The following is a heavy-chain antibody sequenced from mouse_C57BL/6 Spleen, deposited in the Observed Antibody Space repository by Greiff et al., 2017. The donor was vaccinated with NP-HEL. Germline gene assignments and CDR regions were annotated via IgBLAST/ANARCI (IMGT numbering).Heavy chain of an antibody. CDR3: ARFITTVVATNYAMDY. Sequence: QVQLQQSGPGLVAPSQSLSITCTVSGFSLTSYALSWVRQPPGKGLEWLGVIWTGGGTNYNSALNSRLSISKDNSKSQVFLIMNSLQTDDTARYYCARFITTVVATNYAMDYWGQGTSVTVSS. CDR2: IWTGGGT. D-gene: IGHD1-1*01. J-gene: IGHJ4*01. CDR1: GFSLTSYA. V-gene: IGHV2-9-1*01.